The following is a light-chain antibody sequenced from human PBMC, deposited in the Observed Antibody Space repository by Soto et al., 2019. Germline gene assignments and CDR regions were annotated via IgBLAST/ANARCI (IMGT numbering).Light chain of an antibody. CDR2: EVT. Sequence: QSALTQPPSVSGSPGQSVTISCTGTSSDVGSYNRVSWYQQPPGTAPKLIIYEVTNRPSGVPVRFSGSKSANIASLTISGIQAEDEADSYCASYTSSRVWVFGGGPKLTVL. V-gene: IGLV2-18*02. J-gene: IGLJ3*02. CDR3: ASYTSSRVWV. CDR1: SSDVGSYNR.